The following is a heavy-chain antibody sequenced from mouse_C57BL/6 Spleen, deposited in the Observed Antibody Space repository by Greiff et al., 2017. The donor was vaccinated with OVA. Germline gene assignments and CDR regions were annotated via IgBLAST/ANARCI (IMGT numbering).Heavy chain of an antibody. CDR1: GYTFTSYW. CDR2: IDPSDSYT. Sequence: QVQLQQPGAELVRPGTSVKLSCKASGYTFTSYWMHWVKQRPGQGLEWIGVIDPSDSYTNYNQKFKGKATLTVDTSSSTAYMQLSSLTSEDSAVYYCARPSRGNFYAMDYWGQGTSVTVSS. CDR3: ARPSRGNFYAMDY. J-gene: IGHJ4*01. V-gene: IGHV1-59*01. D-gene: IGHD2-1*01.